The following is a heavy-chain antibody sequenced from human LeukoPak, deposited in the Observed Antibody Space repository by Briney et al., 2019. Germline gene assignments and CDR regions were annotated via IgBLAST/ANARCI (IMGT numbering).Heavy chain of an antibody. V-gene: IGHV3-48*03. J-gene: IGHJ5*02. CDR1: GFTFSGYE. CDR2: ISNSGSTV. Sequence: PGGSLRLSCAASGFTFSGYEMNWVRQAPGKGLEWISYISNSGSTVYYADSVKGRFTISRDNAKNSLFLQLNSLRTEDTAVYYCAKDRVSPGFNWFDPWGQGTLVTVSS. D-gene: IGHD2-15*01. CDR3: AKDRVSPGFNWFDP.